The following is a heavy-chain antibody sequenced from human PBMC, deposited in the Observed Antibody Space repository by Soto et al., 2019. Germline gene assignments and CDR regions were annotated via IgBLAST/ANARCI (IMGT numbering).Heavy chain of an antibody. CDR1: GGSISSYY. J-gene: IGHJ6*02. D-gene: IGHD5-18*01. CDR3: ARGGDGYNSDYYYGMDV. CDR2: IYYRGST. Sequence: QVQLQESGPGLVKPSETLSLTCTVSGGSISSYYWSWIRQPPGKGLEWIGYIYYRGSTTYNPYLKSGVTIAVATSKNQSSRKVSSVSAADTAVYYCARGGDGYNSDYYYGMDVWGQGTTVNVSS. V-gene: IGHV4-59*01.